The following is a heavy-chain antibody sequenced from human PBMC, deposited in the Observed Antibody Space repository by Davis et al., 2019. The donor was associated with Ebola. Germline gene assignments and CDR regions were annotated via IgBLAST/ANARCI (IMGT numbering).Heavy chain of an antibody. Sequence: SVKVSCKASGGTFSSYAISWVRQAPGQGLEWMGGIIPIFGTANYAQKFQGRVTMTEDTSTDTAYMELSSLRSGDTAVYYCATGNYYDSSGYLYYWGQGTLVTVSS. J-gene: IGHJ4*02. CDR2: IIPIFGTA. CDR1: GGTFSSYA. V-gene: IGHV1-69*06. CDR3: ATGNYYDSSGYLYY. D-gene: IGHD3-22*01.